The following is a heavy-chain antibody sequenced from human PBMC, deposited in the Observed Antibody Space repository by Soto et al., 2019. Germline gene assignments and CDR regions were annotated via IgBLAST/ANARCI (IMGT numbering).Heavy chain of an antibody. CDR2: ISGSGGST. D-gene: IGHD6-19*01. CDR3: AKRYSSGWYGIDY. CDR1: GFTFSSYA. Sequence: HPGGSLRLSCAASGFTFSSYAMSWVRQAPGKGLEWVSAISGSGGSTYYADSVKGRFTISRDNSKNTLYLQMNSLRAEDTAVYYCAKRYSSGWYGIDYWGQGTLVTVSS. J-gene: IGHJ4*02. V-gene: IGHV3-23*01.